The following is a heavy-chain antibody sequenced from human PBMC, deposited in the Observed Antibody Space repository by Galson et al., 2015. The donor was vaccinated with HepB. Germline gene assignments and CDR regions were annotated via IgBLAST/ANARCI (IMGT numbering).Heavy chain of an antibody. V-gene: IGHV1-46*01. CDR3: ARGRDDSRGYYYFDY. D-gene: IGHD3-22*01. J-gene: IGHJ4*02. CDR1: GYTFTNYY. CDR2: INPSGGYA. Sequence: SVKVSCKASGYTFTNYYLHWVRQAPGHGLEWMGIINPSGGYANYAQKFQDRVTMTRDTSTSTVYMDLSSLRSEDTALYYCARGRDDSRGYYYFDYWGQGTLVSVSS.